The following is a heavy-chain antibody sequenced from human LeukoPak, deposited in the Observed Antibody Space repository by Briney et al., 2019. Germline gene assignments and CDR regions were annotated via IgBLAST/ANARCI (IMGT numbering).Heavy chain of an antibody. J-gene: IGHJ4*02. CDR2: INPSGGST. V-gene: IGHV1-46*01. D-gene: IGHD3-22*01. Sequence: ASVKVSCKASGYTFTSYYMRWVRQAPGQGLEWMGIINPSGGSTSYTQKFQGRVTMTRDTSTSTVYMELSSLRSEDTAVYYCARNYYDSSGYYTEGFFDYWGQGTLVTVSS. CDR3: ARNYYDSSGYYTEGFFDY. CDR1: GYTFTSYY.